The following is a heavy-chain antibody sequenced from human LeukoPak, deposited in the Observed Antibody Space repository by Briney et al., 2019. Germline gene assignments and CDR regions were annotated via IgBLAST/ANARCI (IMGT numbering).Heavy chain of an antibody. CDR2: ISAYNGNT. V-gene: IGHV1-18*01. Sequence: ASVKVSCKASGYTFTSYAIHWVRQAPGQRLEWMGWISAYNGNTNYAQKLQGRVTMTTDTSTSTAYMELRSLRSDDTAVYYCARIPVRQWLVRGYFDYWGQGTLVTVSS. J-gene: IGHJ4*02. D-gene: IGHD6-19*01. CDR3: ARIPVRQWLVRGYFDY. CDR1: GYTFTSYA.